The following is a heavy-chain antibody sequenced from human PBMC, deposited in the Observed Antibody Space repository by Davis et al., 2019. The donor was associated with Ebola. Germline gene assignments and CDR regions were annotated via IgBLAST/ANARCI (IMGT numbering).Heavy chain of an antibody. Sequence: GESLKISCAASGFTFSSYAMHWVRQAPGKGLEWVAVISYDGSNKYYADSVKGRFTISRDNAKNSLYLQMNSLRDEDTAVYYCARGVGYCSGGSCYSLYYYGMDVWGQGTTVTVSS. D-gene: IGHD2-15*01. CDR3: ARGVGYCSGGSCYSLYYYGMDV. CDR1: GFTFSSYA. V-gene: IGHV3-30-3*01. CDR2: ISYDGSNK. J-gene: IGHJ6*02.